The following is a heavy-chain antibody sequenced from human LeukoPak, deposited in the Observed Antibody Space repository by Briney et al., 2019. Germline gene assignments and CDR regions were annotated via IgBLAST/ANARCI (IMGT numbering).Heavy chain of an antibody. V-gene: IGHV1-8*03. Sequence: GASVKVSCKASGYTFTSYDINWVRQATGQGLEWMGWMNPNSGNTGYAQKFQGRVTITRSTSISTAYMELSSLRSEDTAVYYCARGVYSNYPYCFGYWGQGTLVTVSS. CDR3: ARGVYSNYPYCFGY. CDR1: GYTFTSYD. CDR2: MNPNSGNT. D-gene: IGHD4-11*01. J-gene: IGHJ4*02.